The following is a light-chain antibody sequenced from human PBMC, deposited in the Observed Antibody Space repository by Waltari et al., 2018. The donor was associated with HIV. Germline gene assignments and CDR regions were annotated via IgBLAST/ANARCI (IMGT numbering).Light chain of an antibody. J-gene: IGLJ1*01. CDR1: ASDIGRYNY. CDR3: ASYTVNSTGV. V-gene: IGLV2-14*03. Sequence: QSALSQPASVSASPGQSVAISCSGSASDIGRYNYVSWYQQQPDRAPSRLLFDVNNRPSGIYDSFCGSKSGTTASLTISTVRTDDEADYYCASYTVNSTGVFGTGTKLSVL. CDR2: DVN.